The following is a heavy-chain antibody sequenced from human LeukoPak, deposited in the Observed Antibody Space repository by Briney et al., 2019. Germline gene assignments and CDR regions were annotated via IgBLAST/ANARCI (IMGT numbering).Heavy chain of an antibody. CDR1: GGSISSGDYY. V-gene: IGHV4-30-4*01. CDR3: ARDRRSVDTAMWGAWRMDGTDV. Sequence: PSQTLSLTCTVSGGSISSGDYYWSWIRQPPGKGLEWIGYIYYSGSTYYNPSLKSRVTISVDTSKNQFSLKLSSVTAADTAVYYCARDRRSVDTAMWGAWRMDGTDVWGQGTTVTVSS. CDR2: IYYSGST. J-gene: IGHJ6*02. D-gene: IGHD5-18*01.